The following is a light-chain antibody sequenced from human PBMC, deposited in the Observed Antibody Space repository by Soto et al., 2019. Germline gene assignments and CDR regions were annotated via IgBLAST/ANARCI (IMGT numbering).Light chain of an antibody. CDR1: QSVSSSY. CDR3: QQYGSSPRT. CDR2: GAS. V-gene: IGKV3-20*01. Sequence: EIVLTQSPGLLSLSPGERATLSCRASQSVSSSYLAWYPQKPGQAPRLLIYGASSRATGIPDRCSGSGSGTDFTLTISRLEPEDFAVYYCQQYGSSPRTFGQGTKVDIK. J-gene: IGKJ1*01.